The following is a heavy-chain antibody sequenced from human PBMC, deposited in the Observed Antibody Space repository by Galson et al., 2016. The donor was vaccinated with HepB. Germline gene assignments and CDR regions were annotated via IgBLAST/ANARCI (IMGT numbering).Heavy chain of an antibody. D-gene: IGHD3-22*01. J-gene: IGHJ3*02. Sequence: SLRLSCAASGFTFSSYSMNWVRQAPGKGLEWVSSISSSSSYIYYADSVKGRFTISRDNAKNSLYLQMNSLRAEDTAVYYCARATHTITYYYDSSGYKVDAFDIWGQGTVVTVSA. CDR2: ISSSSSYI. CDR3: ARATHTITYYYDSSGYKVDAFDI. CDR1: GFTFSSYS. V-gene: IGHV3-21*01.